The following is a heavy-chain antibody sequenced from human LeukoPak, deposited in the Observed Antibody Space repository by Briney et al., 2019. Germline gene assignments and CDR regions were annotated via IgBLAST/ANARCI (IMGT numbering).Heavy chain of an antibody. CDR3: ARRGSTDY. Sequence: GGSLRLSCAASGFTFSACWMSWVRQAPGKGLEWVANIKQDGSEKYYVDSVKGRFTISRDNAKNSLFLQMNSLRVEDTAVYYCARRGSTDYWGQGTLVTVSS. V-gene: IGHV3-7*03. CDR1: GFTFSACW. J-gene: IGHJ4*02. CDR2: IKQDGSEK. D-gene: IGHD3-10*01.